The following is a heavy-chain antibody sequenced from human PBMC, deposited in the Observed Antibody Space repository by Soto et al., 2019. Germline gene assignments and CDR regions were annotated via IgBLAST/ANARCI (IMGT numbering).Heavy chain of an antibody. CDR1: GGSISSYY. V-gene: IGHV4-59*01. D-gene: IGHD3-9*01. CDR3: ARDPYYDILTGPGGWFDP. Sequence: SETLSLTCTVSGGSISSYYWSWIRQPPGKGLEWIGYIYYSGSTNYNPSLKSRVTISVDTSKNQFSLKLSSVTAADTAVYYCARDPYYDILTGPGGWFDPWGQGTLVTVSS. CDR2: IYYSGST. J-gene: IGHJ5*02.